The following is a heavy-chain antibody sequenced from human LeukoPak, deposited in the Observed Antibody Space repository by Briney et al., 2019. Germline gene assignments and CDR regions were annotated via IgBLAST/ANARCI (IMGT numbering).Heavy chain of an antibody. CDR2: INPTADNR. CDR1: GFTFTAYW. D-gene: IGHD1-26*01. V-gene: IGHV1-46*01. Sequence: GASVTVSFTASGFTFTAYWMHWVRQAPEQGLEWMGVINPTADNRVYAQKFQGRITMTRDTSTSTAYMELSSLRSEDTAVYFCARDNSRREGGTTFWWFDPWGQGTLVTVSS. CDR3: ARDNSRREGGTTFWWFDP. J-gene: IGHJ5*02.